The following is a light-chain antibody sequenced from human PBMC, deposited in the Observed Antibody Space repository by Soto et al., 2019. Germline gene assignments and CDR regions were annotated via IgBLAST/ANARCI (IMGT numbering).Light chain of an antibody. CDR2: GAS. Sequence: EIVLTQSPGTLSLSPGKRATLSCRASQSVFNNNLAWYQQKPGQAPRLLMFGASSSATGIPDRFSGSGSGTDFTLTISRLEPEDFAIYHCQQYGGSPRTFGQGNKLEIK. J-gene: IGKJ2*01. V-gene: IGKV3-20*01. CDR3: QQYGGSPRT. CDR1: QSVFNNN.